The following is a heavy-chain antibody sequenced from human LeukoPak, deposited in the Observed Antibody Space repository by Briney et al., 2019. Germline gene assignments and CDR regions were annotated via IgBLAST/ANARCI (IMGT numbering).Heavy chain of an antibody. Sequence: SETLSLTCTVSGGSISSSSYYWGWIRQPPGKGLEWIGSIYYSGSTYYNPSLKSRVTISVGTSKNQFSLKLSSVTAADTAVYYCARWYSSSWGPDWFDPWGQGTLVTVSS. D-gene: IGHD6-13*01. J-gene: IGHJ5*02. CDR3: ARWYSSSWGPDWFDP. CDR2: IYYSGST. V-gene: IGHV4-39*01. CDR1: GGSISSSSYY.